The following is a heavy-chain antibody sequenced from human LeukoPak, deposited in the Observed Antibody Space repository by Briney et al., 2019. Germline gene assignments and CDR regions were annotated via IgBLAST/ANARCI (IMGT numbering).Heavy chain of an antibody. V-gene: IGHV3-23*01. CDR3: AKYSSGYSYRSPFDY. J-gene: IGHJ4*02. CDR1: GFTFSNYA. Sequence: GGSLRLSCAASGFTFSNYAMSWVRQAPGKGLEWVSAISGSGGSAYYADSVKGRFTISRDNSKSTLYLQVNSLRAEDTAVYYCAKYSSGYSYRSPFDYWGQRTLVTVSS. CDR2: ISGSGGSA. D-gene: IGHD3-22*01.